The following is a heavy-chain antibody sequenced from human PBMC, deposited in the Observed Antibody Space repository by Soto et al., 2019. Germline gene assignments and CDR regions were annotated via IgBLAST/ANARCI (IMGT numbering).Heavy chain of an antibody. Sequence: QVQLVQSGAEVKKPGASVKVSCKASGYTFTRYDINWVRQATGQGLEWMGWMNPNSGNTGYAQKFQGRVTMTRNTSIRTAYMELSSLRSEDTAVYYCAREHSSSWRFDYWGQGTLVTVSS. CDR1: GYTFTRYD. V-gene: IGHV1-8*01. J-gene: IGHJ4*02. D-gene: IGHD6-13*01. CDR3: AREHSSSWRFDY. CDR2: MNPNSGNT.